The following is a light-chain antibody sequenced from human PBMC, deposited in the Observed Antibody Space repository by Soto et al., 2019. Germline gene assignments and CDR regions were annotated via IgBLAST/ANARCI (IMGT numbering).Light chain of an antibody. CDR2: GTY. CDR1: QSGSSY. Sequence: EIVMTQSPATLSVSPGGRSILSCRASQSGSSYLAWYQQKPGQAPRLLIYGTYIRATGIPARFSGSGSGTEFTLTISGLQSEDFAVYYCQQRSNWPPALSFGGGTKVDIK. CDR3: QQRSNWPPALS. J-gene: IGKJ4*01. V-gene: IGKV3-15*01.